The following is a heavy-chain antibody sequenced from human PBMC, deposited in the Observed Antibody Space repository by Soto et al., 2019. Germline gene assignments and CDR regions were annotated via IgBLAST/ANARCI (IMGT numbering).Heavy chain of an antibody. J-gene: IGHJ5*02. V-gene: IGHV4-38-2*02. Sequence: PSETLSLTFAVSGYSISSGYYWGWIRQPPWKGLEWIGSIYHSGSTYYNPSLKSRVTISVDTSKNQFSLKLSSVTAADTAVYYCARDTLGAARIYNWFDPWGQGTLVTVSS. CDR1: GYSISSGYY. D-gene: IGHD6-6*01. CDR3: ARDTLGAARIYNWFDP. CDR2: IYHSGST.